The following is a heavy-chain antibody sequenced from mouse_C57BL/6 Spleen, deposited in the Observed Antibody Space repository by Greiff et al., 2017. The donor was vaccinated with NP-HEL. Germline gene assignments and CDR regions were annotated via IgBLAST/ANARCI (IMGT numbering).Heavy chain of an antibody. CDR2: IDPSDSYT. V-gene: IGHV1-69*01. J-gene: IGHJ1*03. D-gene: IGHD1-1*01. CDR1: GYTFTSYW. CDR3: ANYYYGSSYGLYFDV. Sequence: VQLQQPGAELVMPGASVKLSCKASGYTFTSYWMHWVKQRPGQGLEWIGEIDPSDSYTNYNQKFKGKSTLTVDKSSSTAYMQLSSLTSEDSAVYYCANYYYGSSYGLYFDVWGTGTTVTVSS.